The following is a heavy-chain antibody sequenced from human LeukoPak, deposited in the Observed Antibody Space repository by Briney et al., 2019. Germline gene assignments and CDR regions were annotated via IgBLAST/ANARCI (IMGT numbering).Heavy chain of an antibody. J-gene: IGHJ3*01. CDR3: ARTDYYGGGIFYYYGSDL. V-gene: IGHV4-61*02. D-gene: IGHD3-10*01. Sequence: SQTLSLTCTVSGGSISSGSSYWSWIRQPAGKGLEWIGRIYTSGSTNYNPSLKSRVTMSIDTSKNQFSLNLTSVTAADTAVYYCARTDYYGGGIFYYYGSDLWGQGTMVTVSS. CDR1: GGSISSGSSY. CDR2: IYTSGST.